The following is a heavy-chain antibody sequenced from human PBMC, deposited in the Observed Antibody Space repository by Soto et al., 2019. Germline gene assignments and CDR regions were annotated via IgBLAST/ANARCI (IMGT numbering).Heavy chain of an antibody. CDR2: ISYDGSNK. V-gene: IGHV3-30*03. D-gene: IGHD3-3*01. CDR3: ARGLDFWSGYYDQYYYGLDV. Sequence: GGSLRLSCAASGFTFSSYGMHWVRQAPGKGLEWVAVISYDGSNKYYADSVKGRFTISRDNSKNTLYFQMNSLRAEDTAVYYCARGLDFWSGYYDQYYYGLDVWGQGTTVTVSS. CDR1: GFTFSSYG. J-gene: IGHJ6*02.